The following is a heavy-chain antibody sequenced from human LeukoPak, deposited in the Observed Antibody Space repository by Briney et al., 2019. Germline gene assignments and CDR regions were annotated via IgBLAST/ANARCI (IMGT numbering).Heavy chain of an antibody. Sequence: PGGSLRLSCAASGFTFSSYAMNWVRQAPGKGLEWVSYISSSGSTIYYADSVEVRFTISRDNAKNSLYLQMNSLRAEDTAVYYCASLSYCSGGSCYKQKFDYWGQGTLVTVSS. J-gene: IGHJ4*02. D-gene: IGHD2-15*01. CDR1: GFTFSSYA. V-gene: IGHV3-48*03. CDR3: ASLSYCSGGSCYKQKFDY. CDR2: ISSSGSTI.